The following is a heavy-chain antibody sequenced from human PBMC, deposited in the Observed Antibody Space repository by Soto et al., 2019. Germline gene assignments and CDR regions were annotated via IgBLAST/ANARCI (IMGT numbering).Heavy chain of an antibody. D-gene: IGHD3-22*01. CDR2: ISYDGSNK. Sequence: GGSLRLSCAASGFTFSSYCMHWVRQAPGKGLEWVAVISYDGSNKYYADSVKGRFTISRDNSKNTLYLQMNSLRAEDTAVYYCAKVQYYYDSSGYYWPSDYWGQGTLVTVSS. CDR1: GFTFSSYC. CDR3: AKVQYYYDSSGYYWPSDY. V-gene: IGHV3-30*18. J-gene: IGHJ4*02.